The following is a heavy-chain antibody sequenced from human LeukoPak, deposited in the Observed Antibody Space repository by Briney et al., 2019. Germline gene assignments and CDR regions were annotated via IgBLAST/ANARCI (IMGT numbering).Heavy chain of an antibody. Sequence: ASVKVSCKASGYTFTSYDINWVRQAPGQGLEWMGRIIPILGIANYAQKFQGRVTITADESTSTAYMELSSLRSEDTAVYYCARGVTGTTFDYWGQGTLVTVSS. CDR1: GYTFTSYD. V-gene: IGHV1-69*04. CDR2: IIPILGIA. CDR3: ARGVTGTTFDY. D-gene: IGHD1-1*01. J-gene: IGHJ4*02.